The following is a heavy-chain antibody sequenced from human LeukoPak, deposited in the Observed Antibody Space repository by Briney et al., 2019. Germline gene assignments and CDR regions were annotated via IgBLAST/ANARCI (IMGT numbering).Heavy chain of an antibody. CDR2: ISGSGGST. CDR3: AKDRGKRLGELSLYPNWFDP. CDR1: GFTFSSYA. J-gene: IGHJ5*02. Sequence: GGSLRLSCAASGFTFSSYAMSWVRQAPGKGLEWVSAISGSGGSTYYADSVKGRFTISRDNSKNTLYLQMNSLRAEDTAVYYCAKDRGKRLGELSLYPNWFDPWGQGTLVTVSS. V-gene: IGHV3-23*01. D-gene: IGHD3-16*02.